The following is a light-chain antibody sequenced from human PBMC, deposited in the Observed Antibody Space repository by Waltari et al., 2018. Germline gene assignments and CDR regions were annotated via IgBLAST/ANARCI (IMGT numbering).Light chain of an antibody. J-gene: IGKJ1*01. Sequence: EIVLTQSPGTLYLSPGERATLSCRASQSLRSNFLAWYQHKAGQAPRLLIYGTSTRATGIPDRFSGSGSGTDFTLAIRRLEPEDFAVYYCQQYDSPPRTFGLGTKVEVK. V-gene: IGKV3-20*01. CDR3: QQYDSPPRT. CDR2: GTS. CDR1: QSLRSNF.